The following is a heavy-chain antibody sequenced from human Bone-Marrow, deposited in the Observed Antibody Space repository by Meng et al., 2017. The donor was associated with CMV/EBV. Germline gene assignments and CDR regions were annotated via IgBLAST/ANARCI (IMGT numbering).Heavy chain of an antibody. CDR2: IYYSGST. V-gene: IGHV4-59*01. CDR1: GGSFSGYY. J-gene: IGHJ6*02. Sequence: SETLSLTCAVYGGSFSGYYWSWIRQPPGKGLEWIGYIYYSGSTNYNPSLKSRVTISVDTSKNQFSLKLSSVTAADTAVYYCARDLTVTGTILLRYGRRGGMDVWGQGTTVTVSS. CDR3: ARDLTVTGTILLRYGRRGGMDV. D-gene: IGHD4-17*01.